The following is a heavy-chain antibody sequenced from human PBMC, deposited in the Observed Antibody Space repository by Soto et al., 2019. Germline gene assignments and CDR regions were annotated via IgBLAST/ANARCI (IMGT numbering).Heavy chain of an antibody. Sequence: EVQLLESGGDLVQPGGSLRLACVASGFTFRGDAMSWVRQAPGKGLEWVSSVSGSGEMTHYADSVKGRVTISRDNSKNMWYLHMESLRVDDTAVYYCARSEMTYNWNDWGQGTLVTVSS. D-gene: IGHD1-20*01. CDR1: GFTFRGDA. J-gene: IGHJ4*02. CDR2: VSGSGEMT. CDR3: ARSEMTYNWND. V-gene: IGHV3-23*01.